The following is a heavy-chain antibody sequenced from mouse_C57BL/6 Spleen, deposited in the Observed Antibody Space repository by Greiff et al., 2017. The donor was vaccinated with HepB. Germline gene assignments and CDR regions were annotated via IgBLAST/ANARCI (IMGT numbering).Heavy chain of an antibody. CDR3: ARRDYYGSSYYFDY. CDR1: GYTFTSYW. V-gene: IGHV1-59*01. Sequence: QVQLQQPGAELVRPGTSVKLSCKASGYTFTSYWMHWVKQRPGQGLEWIGVIDPSDSYTNYNQKFKGKATLTSDTSSSTAYMQLSSLTSEDSAIYFCARRDYYGSSYYFDYWGQGTTLTVSS. D-gene: IGHD1-1*01. J-gene: IGHJ2*01. CDR2: IDPSDSYT.